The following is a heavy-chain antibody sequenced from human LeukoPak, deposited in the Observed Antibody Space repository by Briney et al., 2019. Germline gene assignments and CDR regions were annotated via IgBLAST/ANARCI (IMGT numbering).Heavy chain of an antibody. CDR3: ARCHRIAAAGFDP. V-gene: IGHV4-59*01. CDR1: GGSISSYY. J-gene: IGHJ5*02. CDR2: IYYSGST. Sequence: SETLSLTCTVSGGSISSYYWSWIRQPPGKGLEWIGYIYYSGSTNYNPSLKSRVTISVDTSKNQFSLELSSVTAADTAVYYCARCHRIAAAGFDPWGQGTLVTVSS. D-gene: IGHD6-13*01.